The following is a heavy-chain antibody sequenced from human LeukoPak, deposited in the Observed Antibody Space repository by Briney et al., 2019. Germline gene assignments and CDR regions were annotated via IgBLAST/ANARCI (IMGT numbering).Heavy chain of an antibody. CDR2: INHSGST. Sequence: SETLSLTCAVYGGSFSGYYWSWIRQPPGKGLEWIGEINHSGSTNYNPSLKSRVTISVDTSKNQFSLKLSSVTAADTAVYYCARRPGLYYDFWSGIIDYWGQGTLVTVSS. CDR1: GGSFSGYY. V-gene: IGHV4-34*01. J-gene: IGHJ4*02. D-gene: IGHD3-3*01. CDR3: ARRPGLYYDFWSGIIDY.